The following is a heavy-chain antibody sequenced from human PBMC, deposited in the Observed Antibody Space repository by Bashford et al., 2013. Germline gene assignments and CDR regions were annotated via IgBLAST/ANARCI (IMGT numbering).Heavy chain of an antibody. Sequence: SETLSLTCTVSGGSISSSSYYWGWIRQPPGKGLEWIGSIYYSGSTYYNPSLKSRVTISVDTSKNQFSLKLSSVTAADTAVYYCARRWLQLPGFDYWGQGTLVTVSS. CDR1: GGSISSSSYY. D-gene: IGHD5-24*01. CDR3: ARRWLQLPGFDY. J-gene: IGHJ4*02. V-gene: IGHV4-39*01. CDR2: IYYSGST.